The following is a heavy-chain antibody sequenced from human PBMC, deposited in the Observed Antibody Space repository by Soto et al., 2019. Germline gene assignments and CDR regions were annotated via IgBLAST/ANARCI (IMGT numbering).Heavy chain of an antibody. CDR1: GYIFSRND. D-gene: IGHD2-8*02. V-gene: IGHV1-3*05. CDR3: ARAAGLVALDY. Sequence: QVQLVQSGAEEKKPGASGKVSCKASGYIFSRNDIHWVRQAPGQRLEWMGWMNAGNGNTRYSRELQARVTFTRDTAASTGYMELSSLRSEDTAVYYCARAAGLVALDYWGQGTLVTVSS. J-gene: IGHJ4*02. CDR2: MNAGNGNT.